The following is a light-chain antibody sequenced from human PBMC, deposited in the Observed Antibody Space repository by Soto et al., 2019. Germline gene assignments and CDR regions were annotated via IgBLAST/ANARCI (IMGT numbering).Light chain of an antibody. CDR2: DVT. Sequence: QSVLTQPASVSDSPGQSITISCTGTSSDVGGYNHVSWYQQHPGKAPKLMIYDVTNRPSGVSNRFSGSKSGSTASLIISGLQAEDEADYYCVSFTGSTTYVFGTGTKATV. J-gene: IGLJ1*01. CDR3: VSFTGSTTYV. CDR1: SSDVGGYNH. V-gene: IGLV2-14*01.